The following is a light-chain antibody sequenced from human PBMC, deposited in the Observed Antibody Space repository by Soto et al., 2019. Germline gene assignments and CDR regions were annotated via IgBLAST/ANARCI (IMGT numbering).Light chain of an antibody. CDR1: QNIASY. Sequence: ESVLTQSPATLSLSPGERATLSCRASQNIASYLAWYQQKPGQAPRLLIYDASNRATGIPDRFSGSGVGTDFTLTISSLDPDDFAGYYCQQRTNWLTFGGGTKVEI. CDR2: DAS. CDR3: QQRTNWLT. V-gene: IGKV3D-11*02. J-gene: IGKJ4*01.